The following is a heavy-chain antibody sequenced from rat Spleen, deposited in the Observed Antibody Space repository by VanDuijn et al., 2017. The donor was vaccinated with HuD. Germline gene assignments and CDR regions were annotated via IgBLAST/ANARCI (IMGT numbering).Heavy chain of an antibody. D-gene: IGHD1-6*01. CDR1: GFTFSNYG. J-gene: IGHJ3*01. CDR3: ATGPRILRLDWFAY. CDR2: ITNAAGKG. V-gene: IGHV5-29*01. Sequence: EVQLVESGGGLVQPGRSLKLSCAASGFTFSNYGMAWVRQAPTKGLEWVASITNAAGKGYYPDSVKGRFTISRDTAQNILYLQMNSPRSEDTATYYCATGPRILRLDWFAYWGQGTLVTVSS.